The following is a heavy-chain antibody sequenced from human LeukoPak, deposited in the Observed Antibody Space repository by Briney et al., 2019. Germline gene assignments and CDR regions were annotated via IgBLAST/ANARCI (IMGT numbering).Heavy chain of an antibody. D-gene: IGHD6-19*01. J-gene: IGHJ4*02. V-gene: IGHV3-30*02. Sequence: GGSLRLSCAASGFTFSSYGTHWVRQAPGKGLEWVAFIRYDGSNKYYADSVKGRFTISRDNSKNTLYLQMNSLRAEDTAVYYCARDQSSGWYHGQSDYWGQGTLVTVSS. CDR2: IRYDGSNK. CDR3: ARDQSSGWYHGQSDY. CDR1: GFTFSSYG.